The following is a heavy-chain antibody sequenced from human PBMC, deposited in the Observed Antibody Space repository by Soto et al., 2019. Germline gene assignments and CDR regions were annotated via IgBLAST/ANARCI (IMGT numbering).Heavy chain of an antibody. V-gene: IGHV4-31*03. CDR1: GGSISSGGYY. CDR2: IYYSGST. Sequence: QVQLQESGPGLVKPSQTLSLTCTVSGGSISSGGYYWSWIRQHPGKGLEWIGYIYYSGSTYYNPSLKSRVTISVDTSKNQCSLKLSSVTAADTAVYYCAREGGRVGSESLHIFDYWGQGTLVTVSS. D-gene: IGHD3-10*01. J-gene: IGHJ4*02. CDR3: AREGGRVGSESLHIFDY.